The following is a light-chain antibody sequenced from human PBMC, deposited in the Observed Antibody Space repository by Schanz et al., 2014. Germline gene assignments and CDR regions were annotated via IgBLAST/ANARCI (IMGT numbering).Light chain of an antibody. J-gene: IGLJ2*01. V-gene: IGLV2-8*01. Sequence: QSVLTQPPSASGSPGQSVTISCTGTSSDIGRYNYVSWYQHHPGKAPKLLIYDVTKRPSGVPDRFSGSKSGNTASLTISRLQAEDEADYSCSSYALSTTFVIFGGGTKLTVL. CDR2: DVT. CDR3: SSYALSTTFVI. CDR1: SSDIGRYNY.